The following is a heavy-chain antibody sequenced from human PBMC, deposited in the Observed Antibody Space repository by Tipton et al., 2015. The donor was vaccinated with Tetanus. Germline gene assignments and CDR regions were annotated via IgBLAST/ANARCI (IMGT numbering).Heavy chain of an antibody. CDR2: ISHSGTT. CDR1: GGSISSDAHY. J-gene: IGHJ4*02. D-gene: IGHD3-22*01. Sequence: TLSLTCSVSGGSISSDAHYWSWIRQPPGKGLEWLGYISHSGTTNYNPSLMSRVTLSLDTARGQFSLKLTSVTAADAAVYFCARDCRDFAYDSRGFYSPLYYFDNWGQGLRVTVSS. CDR3: ARDCRDFAYDSRGFYSPLYYFDN. V-gene: IGHV4-30-4*01.